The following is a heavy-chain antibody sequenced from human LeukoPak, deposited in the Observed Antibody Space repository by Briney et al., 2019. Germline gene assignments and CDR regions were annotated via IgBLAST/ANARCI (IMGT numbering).Heavy chain of an antibody. V-gene: IGHV4-59*01. Sequence: ASETLSLTCTVSAXSMSSYYWSWVRQPPGKGLEWIGYIYYSGSTNYNPSLKSRVTISLDTSKNQFSLKLDSMTAADTAVYYCARGRVAGGYYFDYWGQGTLVTVSS. D-gene: IGHD6-19*01. CDR2: IYYSGST. CDR3: ARGRVAGGYYFDY. CDR1: AXSMSSYY. J-gene: IGHJ4*02.